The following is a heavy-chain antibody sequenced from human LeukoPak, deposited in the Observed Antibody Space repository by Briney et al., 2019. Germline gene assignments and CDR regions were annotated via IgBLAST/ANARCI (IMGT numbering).Heavy chain of an antibody. CDR3: ATAARPVAGTPKPYDY. D-gene: IGHD6-19*01. CDR1: GYTLTELS. CDR2: FDPEDGET. V-gene: IGHV1-24*01. Sequence: ASVKVACKVSGYTLTELSMHWVRQAPGKGLEWMGGFDPEDGETIYAQKFQGRVTMTEDTSTDTAYMELSSLRSEDTAVYYCATAARPVAGTPKPYDYWGQGTLVTVSS. J-gene: IGHJ4*02.